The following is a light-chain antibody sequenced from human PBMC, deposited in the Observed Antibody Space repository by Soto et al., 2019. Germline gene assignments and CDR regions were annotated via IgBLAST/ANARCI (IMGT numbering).Light chain of an antibody. CDR2: EVT. V-gene: IGLV2-8*01. J-gene: IGLJ2*01. CDR1: SSDVGGYSY. CDR3: SSYAGSYIPVV. Sequence: QSALTQPPSASGSPGQSVTISCTGTSSDVGGYSYVSWYQQHPGKAPKLMIYEVTQRPSGVPDRFSGTKSGNTASLTVSGLQAEDEADYYCSSYAGSYIPVVFGGGTKLTVL.